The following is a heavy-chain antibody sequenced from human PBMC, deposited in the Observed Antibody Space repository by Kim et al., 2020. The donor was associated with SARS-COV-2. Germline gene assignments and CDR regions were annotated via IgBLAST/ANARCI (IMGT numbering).Heavy chain of an antibody. J-gene: IGHJ4*02. CDR3: ARVGHNSGWYVFFDY. Sequence: SETLSLTCTVSGGSISSYYWSWIRQPPGKGLEWIGFIYYSGSTNYNPSLKSRVTISVDTSKNQFSLKLTSVTAADTAVYSCARVGHNSGWYVFFDYWGQGSLVTVSS. V-gene: IGHV4-59*01. CDR2: IYYSGST. CDR1: GGSISSYY. D-gene: IGHD6-19*01.